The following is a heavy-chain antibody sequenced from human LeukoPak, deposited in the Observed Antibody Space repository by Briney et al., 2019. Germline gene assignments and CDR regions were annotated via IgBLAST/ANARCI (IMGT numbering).Heavy chain of an antibody. D-gene: IGHD3-10*01. CDR1: GFTFSSYG. J-gene: IGHJ6*02. Sequence: GGSLRLSCAASGFTFSSYGMHWVRQAPGKGLEWVAVIWYDGSNKYYADSVKGRFTISRDNSKNTLYLQMNSLRAEDTAVYYCARDYYGSGSYRTRYYYGMDVWGQGTTVTVSS. V-gene: IGHV3-33*01. CDR2: IWYDGSNK. CDR3: ARDYYGSGSYRTRYYYGMDV.